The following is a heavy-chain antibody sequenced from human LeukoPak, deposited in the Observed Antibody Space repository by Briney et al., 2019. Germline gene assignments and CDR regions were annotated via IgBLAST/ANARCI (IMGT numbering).Heavy chain of an antibody. CDR3: ARAVTIFGGVSQE. CDR1: GFTFSSYS. V-gene: IGHV3-21*01. D-gene: IGHD3-3*01. J-gene: IGHJ4*02. Sequence: SGGSLRLSCAASGFTFSSYSMNWVRQAPGKGLEWVSSISSSSSYIYYADSVKGRFPNSRDNAKNSLYLQRNSLRAEDTAVYYCARAVTIFGGVSQEWGQGTLVTVSS. CDR2: ISSSSSYI.